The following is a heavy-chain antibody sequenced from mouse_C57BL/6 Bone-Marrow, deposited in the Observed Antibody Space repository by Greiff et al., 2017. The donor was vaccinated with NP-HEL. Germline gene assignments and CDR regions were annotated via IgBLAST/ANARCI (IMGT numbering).Heavy chain of an antibody. CDR2: ISDGGSYT. J-gene: IGHJ2*01. CDR1: GFTFSSYA. Sequence: EVMLVESGGGLVKPGGSLKLSCAASGFTFSSYAMSWVRQTPEKRLEWVATISDGGSYTYYPDNVKCRFTISRDNAKNNLYLQMSHLKSEDTAMYYCARAYGTFDYWGQGTTLTVSS. V-gene: IGHV5-4*03. D-gene: IGHD1-1*01. CDR3: ARAYGTFDY.